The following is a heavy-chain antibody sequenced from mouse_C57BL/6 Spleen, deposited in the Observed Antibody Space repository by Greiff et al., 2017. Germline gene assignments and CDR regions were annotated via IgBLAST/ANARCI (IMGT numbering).Heavy chain of an antibody. Sequence: EVKLVESGPGLVKPSQSLSLTCSVTGYSITSGYYWNWIRQFPGNKLEWMGYISYDGSNNYNPSLKNRISITRDTSKNQFFLKLNSVTTEDTATYYCAREEGLPFDYWGQGTTLTVSS. J-gene: IGHJ2*01. CDR2: ISYDGSN. CDR3: AREEGLPFDY. CDR1: GYSITSGYY. V-gene: IGHV3-6*01.